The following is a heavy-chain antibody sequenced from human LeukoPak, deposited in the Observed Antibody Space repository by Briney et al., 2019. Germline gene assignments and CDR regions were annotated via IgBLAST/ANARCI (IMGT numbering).Heavy chain of an antibody. J-gene: IGHJ4*02. CDR1: GGTFSSYA. Sequence: ASVKVSCKASGGTFSSYAISWVRQAPGQGLEWMGGIIPIFGTANYAQKFQGRVTITADESTSTAYMELSSLRSEDTAVYYCARDLDNGSSTDPFDYWGQGTLVTVSS. CDR2: IIPIFGTA. D-gene: IGHD1-26*01. CDR3: ARDLDNGSSTDPFDY. V-gene: IGHV1-69*13.